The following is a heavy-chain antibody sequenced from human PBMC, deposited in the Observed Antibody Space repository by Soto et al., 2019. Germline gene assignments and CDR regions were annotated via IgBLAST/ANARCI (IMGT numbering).Heavy chain of an antibody. CDR2: IRSKANSYAT. Sequence: EVQLVESGGGLVQPGGSLKLSCAASGFTFSGSAMHWVRQASGKGLEWVGRIRSKANSYATAYAASVKGRFTISRDDSKNTAYLQMNSLKTEDTAVYYCTRRGSYQGEVYFDYWGQGTLVTVSS. V-gene: IGHV3-73*02. CDR3: TRRGSYQGEVYFDY. CDR1: GFTFSGSA. J-gene: IGHJ4*02. D-gene: IGHD1-26*01.